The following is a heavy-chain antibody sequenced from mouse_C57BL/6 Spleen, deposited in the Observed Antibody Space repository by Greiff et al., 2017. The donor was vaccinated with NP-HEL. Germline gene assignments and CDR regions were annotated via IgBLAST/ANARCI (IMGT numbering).Heavy chain of an antibody. CDR1: GYAFSSYW. CDR3: ARPTVVASYWYFDV. V-gene: IGHV1-80*01. D-gene: IGHD1-1*01. CDR2: IYPGDGDT. J-gene: IGHJ1*03. Sequence: VQLQQSGAELVKPGASVKISCKASGYAFSSYWMNWVKQRPGKGLEWIGQIYPGDGDTNYNGKFKGKATLTADKSSSTAYMQLSSLTSEDSAVYFCARPTVVASYWYFDVWGTGTTVTVSS.